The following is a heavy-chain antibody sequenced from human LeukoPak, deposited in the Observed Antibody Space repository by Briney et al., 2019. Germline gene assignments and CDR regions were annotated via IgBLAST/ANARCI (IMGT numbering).Heavy chain of an antibody. CDR2: IVVGSGNT. CDR3: AADYPIFGVVIST. Sequence: SVKVSCKASGFTFTSSAMQWVRQARGQRLEWIRWIVVGSGNTNYAQKFQERVTITRDMSTSTAYMELSSLRSEDTAVYYCAADYPIFGVVISTWGQGTLVTVSS. J-gene: IGHJ5*02. V-gene: IGHV1-58*02. CDR1: GFTFTSSA. D-gene: IGHD3-3*01.